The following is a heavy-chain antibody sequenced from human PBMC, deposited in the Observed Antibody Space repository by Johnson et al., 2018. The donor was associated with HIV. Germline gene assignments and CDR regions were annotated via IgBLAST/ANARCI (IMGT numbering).Heavy chain of an antibody. J-gene: IGHJ3*02. Sequence: VQLVESGGGVVLPGGSLRLSCAASGFTFSDYYMSWIRQAPGKGLEWVSGINWNGGSTGYADSVKGRFTISRDNAKNSLYLQMNSLRDEDTALYYCARVLNVRITACGVVPNDAFDICGQGTMVTVSS. CDR2: INWNGGST. V-gene: IGHV3-20*04. D-gene: IGHD3-3*01. CDR3: ARVLNVRITACGVVPNDAFDI. CDR1: GFTFSDYY.